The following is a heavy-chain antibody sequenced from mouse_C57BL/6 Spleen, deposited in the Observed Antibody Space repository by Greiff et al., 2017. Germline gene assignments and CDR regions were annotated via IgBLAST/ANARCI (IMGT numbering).Heavy chain of an antibody. Sequence: VQLQQSGAELVRPGASVTLSCKASGYTFTDYEMHWVKQTPVHGLEWIGAIDPETGGPAYNQKFKGKAILPADKSSSTAYMELRSLTAEDSAVYYCTRQPPYYYGSSSWFAYWGQGTLVTVSA. CDR1: GYTFTDYE. CDR3: TRQPPYYYGSSSWFAY. D-gene: IGHD1-1*01. CDR2: IDPETGGP. V-gene: IGHV1-15*01. J-gene: IGHJ3*01.